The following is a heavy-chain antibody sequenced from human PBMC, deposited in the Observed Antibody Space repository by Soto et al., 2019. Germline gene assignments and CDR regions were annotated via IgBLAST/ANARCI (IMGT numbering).Heavy chain of an antibody. CDR3: AKTQLAYDAFDI. V-gene: IGHV3-30*18. J-gene: IGHJ3*02. Sequence: GGSLRLSCAASGFTFSSYGMHWVRKAPGKGLEWVAVISYDGSNKYYADSVKGRFTISRDNSKNTLYLQMNSLRAEDTAVYYCAKTQLAYDAFDIWGQGTMVTVSS. CDR2: ISYDGSNK. CDR1: GFTFSSYG. D-gene: IGHD6-13*01.